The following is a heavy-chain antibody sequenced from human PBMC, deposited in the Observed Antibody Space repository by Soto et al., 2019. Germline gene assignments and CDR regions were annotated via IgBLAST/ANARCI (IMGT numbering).Heavy chain of an antibody. V-gene: IGHV1-69*01. CDR3: ARDGGRHSGGIDY. CDR1: GGTFCSYS. D-gene: IGHD1-26*01. J-gene: IGHJ4*02. CDR2: IIPIFGTA. Sequence: QVQLVQSGAEVKKPGSSVKVSCKASGGTFCSYSINWVRQAPGQGLEWMGEIIPIFGTANYAQKFQGRVTITADESTSTAYTELSSLRSEDTAVYYCARDGGRHSGGIDYWGQGTLVTVSS.